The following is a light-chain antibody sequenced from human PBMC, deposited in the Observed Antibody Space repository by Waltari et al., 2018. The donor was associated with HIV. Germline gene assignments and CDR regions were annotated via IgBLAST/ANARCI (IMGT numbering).Light chain of an antibody. CDR3: CSYAGSSTHV. CDR2: EVS. CDR1: SSDVGSYNL. V-gene: IGLV2-23*02. J-gene: IGLJ1*01. Sequence: QSALTQPASVSGSPGQSITISCTGTSSDVGSYNLFSWYQQHPGKAPKLMIYEVSKRPSGVSNRFSGSKSGNTASLTISGLQAEDEADYYCCSYAGSSTHVFGSGTKVTVL.